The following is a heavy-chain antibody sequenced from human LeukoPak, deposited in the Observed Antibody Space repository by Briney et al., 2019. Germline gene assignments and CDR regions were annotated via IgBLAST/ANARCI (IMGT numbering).Heavy chain of an antibody. J-gene: IGHJ4*02. CDR2: IYSGGST. D-gene: IGHD6-6*01. Sequence: PGGSLRLSCAASGFTVSSNYMSWVRQAPGKGLEWVSVIYSGGSTYYADSVKGRFTIFRDNSNNTLFLQMNSLRAEDTAVYYCARSVSSSSMNYFDYWGQGTLVTVSS. CDR1: GFTVSSNY. CDR3: ARSVSSSSMNYFDY. V-gene: IGHV3-66*01.